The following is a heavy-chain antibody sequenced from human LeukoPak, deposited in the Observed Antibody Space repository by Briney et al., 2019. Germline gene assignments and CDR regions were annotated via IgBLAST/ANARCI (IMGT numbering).Heavy chain of an antibody. CDR2: IDPSDSYT. V-gene: IGHV5-10-1*01. Sequence: GEPLRISCKGSGYSFTSYWISWVHQMPGKGLEWMGRIDPSDSYTNYSPSFQGHVTISADKSISTAYLQWSSLKASDTAMYYCARLPRTGDYPTYWYFDLWGRGTLVTVSS. J-gene: IGHJ2*01. CDR1: GYSFTSYW. CDR3: ARLPRTGDYPTYWYFDL. D-gene: IGHD4-17*01.